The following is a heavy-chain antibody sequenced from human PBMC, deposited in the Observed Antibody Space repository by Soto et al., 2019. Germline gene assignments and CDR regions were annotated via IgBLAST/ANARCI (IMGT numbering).Heavy chain of an antibody. V-gene: IGHV1-3*01. CDR3: ARGSEGSGTYSPFDY. J-gene: IGHJ4*02. CDR2: INAGNGNT. Sequence: QVQLVQSGAEVKEPGASVKVSCKASGYTFTSYTMHWVRQAPGQRVEWMGWINAGNGNTKNSQKFQGRVTITGDTSXXPAYMELRSLRAEDTAVYYCARGSEGSGTYSPFDYWGQGTLVTVSS. D-gene: IGHD3-10*01. CDR1: GYTFTSYT.